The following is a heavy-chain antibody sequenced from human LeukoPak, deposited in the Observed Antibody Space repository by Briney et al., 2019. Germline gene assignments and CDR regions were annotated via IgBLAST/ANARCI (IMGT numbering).Heavy chain of an antibody. CDR1: SFTFSSYV. Sequence: GGSLRLSCGASSFTFSSYVMSWVRQAPGKGLEWVSTVSTTGGSTYYADSVKGRFTISRDNAKNSLYLQMNSLRAEDTAVYYCAKLGITMIGGVWGKGTTVTISS. CDR2: VSTTGGST. D-gene: IGHD3-10*02. V-gene: IGHV3-23*01. J-gene: IGHJ6*04. CDR3: AKLGITMIGGV.